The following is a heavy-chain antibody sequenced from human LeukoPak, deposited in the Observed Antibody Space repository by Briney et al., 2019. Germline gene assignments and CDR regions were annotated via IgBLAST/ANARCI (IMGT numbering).Heavy chain of an antibody. CDR3: AVCRGSYRLDY. D-gene: IGHD1-26*01. CDR2: IYSGGST. Sequence: PGGSLRLSCAASGFTVSSNYMSWVRQAPGKGLEWVSVIYSGGSTYYADSVKGRFTISRDNSKNTLYLQMNSLRAEDTAVYYCAVCRGSYRLDYWGQGTLVTVSS. CDR1: GFTVSSNY. J-gene: IGHJ4*02. V-gene: IGHV3-66*02.